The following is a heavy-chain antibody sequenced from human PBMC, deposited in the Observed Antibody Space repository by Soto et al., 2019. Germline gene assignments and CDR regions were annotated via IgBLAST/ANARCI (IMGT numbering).Heavy chain of an antibody. V-gene: IGHV4-59*12. CDR2: IYYSGST. D-gene: IGHD3-10*01. J-gene: IGHJ4*02. Sequence: PSETLSLTCTVSGGSISSYYWSWIRQPPGKGLEWIGYIYYSGSTNYNPSLKSRVTISVDTSKNQFSLKLSSVTAADTAVYYCARGTGRVAKYYFDYWGQGTLVTVSS. CDR1: GGSISSYY. CDR3: ARGTGRVAKYYFDY.